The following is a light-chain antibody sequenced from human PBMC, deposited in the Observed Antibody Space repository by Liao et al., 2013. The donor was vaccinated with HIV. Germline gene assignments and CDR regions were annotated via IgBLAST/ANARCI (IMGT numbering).Light chain of an antibody. V-gene: IGLV3-21*04. J-gene: IGLJ2*01. Sequence: SYELTQPPSVSVAPGKTARITCGGNNIGSKDVHWYQQKPGQAPVVVMSYNSARPSGIPVRFSGSNSGNTATLTITRVEAGDEADYYCQVWDGDFAVFGGGTKLTVL. CDR1: NIGSKD. CDR2: YNS. CDR3: QVWDGDFAV.